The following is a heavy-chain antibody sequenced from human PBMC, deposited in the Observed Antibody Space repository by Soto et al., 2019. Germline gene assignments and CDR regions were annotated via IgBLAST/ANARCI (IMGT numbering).Heavy chain of an antibody. V-gene: IGHV6-1*01. CDR3: AKVLAAAVGD. CDR2: TYYRSKWYN. CDR1: GDSVASNSAT. D-gene: IGHD6-13*01. J-gene: IGHJ4*02. Sequence: QVQLQQSGPGLVKSSQTLSLTCDISGDSVASNSATWNWIRQSPSRGLEWLGRTYYRSKWYNDYAVSVKSRITINPDTSKNQFSLQLNSVTPEDTAVYYCAKVLAAAVGDWGQGTLVTVSS.